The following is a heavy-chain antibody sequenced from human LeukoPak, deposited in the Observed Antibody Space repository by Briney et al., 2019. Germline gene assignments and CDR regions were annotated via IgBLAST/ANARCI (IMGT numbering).Heavy chain of an antibody. Sequence: GGSLRLSCAASGFTFSSYAMHWVRQAPGKGLEWVAVISYDGSNKYYADSVKGRFTISRDNSKNTLYLQVNSLRAEDTAVYYCAREQFLSYYLDYWGQGTLVTVSS. CDR1: GFTFSSYA. CDR3: AREQFLSYYLDY. V-gene: IGHV3-30*04. J-gene: IGHJ4*02. CDR2: ISYDGSNK. D-gene: IGHD3-10*01.